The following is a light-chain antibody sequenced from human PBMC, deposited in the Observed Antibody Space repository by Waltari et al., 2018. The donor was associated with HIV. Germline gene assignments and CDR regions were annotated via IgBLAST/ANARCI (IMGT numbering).Light chain of an antibody. CDR3: GTWDRSLSAAV. CDR2: DNN. CDR1: TSNIGNDY. J-gene: IGLJ3*02. V-gene: IGLV1-51*01. Sequence: QSVLTQPPSVSAAPGQKVTISCSGSTSNIGNDYVSWYQHVPGAAPRLLIYDNNRRPSGIPDRSSGSRSGTSATLGITGIQTGDEAHYYCGTWDRSLSAAVFGGGTKLTVL.